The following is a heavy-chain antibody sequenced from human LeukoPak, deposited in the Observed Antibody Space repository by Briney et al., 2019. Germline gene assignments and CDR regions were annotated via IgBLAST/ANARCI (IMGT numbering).Heavy chain of an antibody. V-gene: IGHV4-31*03. CDR1: GGSISSGGYY. CDR3: ARVAYGSGIIFDY. Sequence: SETLSLTCTVSGGSISSGGYYWSWIRQHPRKGLEWIGYIYYSGSTYYNPSLKSRVTISVDTSKNQFSLKLSSVTAADTAVYYCARVAYGSGIIFDYWGQGTLVTVSS. CDR2: IYYSGST. J-gene: IGHJ4*02. D-gene: IGHD3-10*01.